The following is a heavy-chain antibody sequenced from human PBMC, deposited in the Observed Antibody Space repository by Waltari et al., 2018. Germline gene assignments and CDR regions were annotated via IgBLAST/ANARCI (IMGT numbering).Heavy chain of an antibody. Sequence: QVQLVQSGAEVRKPGSSVRISCKPSGGTFSSWAFSWVRQAPGQGLEWVGSVIPVCGTSSSAQRIQGRVSITADKSTTTIHMELNSLTSDDAAVYYCAKESGGYDHPYFDQWGQGTLVTVSS. D-gene: IGHD5-12*01. V-gene: IGHV1-69*14. CDR2: VIPVCGTS. CDR1: GGTFSSWA. J-gene: IGHJ4*02. CDR3: AKESGGYDHPYFDQ.